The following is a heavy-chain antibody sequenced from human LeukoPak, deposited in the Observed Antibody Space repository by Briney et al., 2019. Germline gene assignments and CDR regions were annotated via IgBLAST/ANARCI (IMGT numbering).Heavy chain of an antibody. CDR1: GGSISSYY. J-gene: IGHJ5*02. Sequence: PSETLSLTCTVSGGSISSYYWSWIRQPAGKGLEWIGRIYTSGSTNYNPSLKSRVTISVDTSKNQFSLKLSSVTAADTAVYYCARAPMYYGSGRHWFDPWGQGTLVTVSS. CDR2: IYTSGST. V-gene: IGHV4-4*07. CDR3: ARAPMYYGSGRHWFDP. D-gene: IGHD3-10*01.